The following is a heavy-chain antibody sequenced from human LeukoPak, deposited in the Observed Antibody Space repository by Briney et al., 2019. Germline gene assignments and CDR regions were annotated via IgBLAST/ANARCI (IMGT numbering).Heavy chain of an antibody. Sequence: GGSLRLSCAASGFTFSTYSMIWVRQAPGRGLEWVSYISTGSSTIHYADSVQGRFTISRDNAKNSLYLQMSSLRAEDTAVYYCARDNNANYWGQGTLVTVSS. CDR2: ISTGSSTI. J-gene: IGHJ4*02. CDR1: GFTFSTYS. V-gene: IGHV3-48*04. D-gene: IGHD1-14*01. CDR3: ARDNNANY.